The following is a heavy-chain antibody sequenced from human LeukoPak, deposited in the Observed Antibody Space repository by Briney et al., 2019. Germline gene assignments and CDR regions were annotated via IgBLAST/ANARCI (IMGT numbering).Heavy chain of an antibody. V-gene: IGHV3-23*01. CDR1: GFTFSSYV. CDR3: AKPLPGRRSFDC. J-gene: IGHJ4*02. D-gene: IGHD3-10*01. Sequence: GGSLRLSCAASGFTFSSYVISWVRQAPGKGLEWVSGISNSGGTTYYADSVKGRFTISRDNSQNTLYLQMNSLRAEDTAVYYCAKPLPGRRSFDCWGQGALVTVSS. CDR2: ISNSGGTT.